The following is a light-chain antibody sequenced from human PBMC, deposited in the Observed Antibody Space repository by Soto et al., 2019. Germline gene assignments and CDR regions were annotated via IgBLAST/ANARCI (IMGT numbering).Light chain of an antibody. CDR3: CSNAGGSTYV. Sequence: QSAVTQPASVSGSPGQSITISCTGTSSDVGSHKLVSWYQQYPGKAPKLIIFEASKRPSGVSNRFSGSKSGSTASLTISGLQAEDEADYYCCSNAGGSTYVFGTGTKVTVL. CDR1: SSDVGSHKL. CDR2: EAS. J-gene: IGLJ1*01. V-gene: IGLV2-23*01.